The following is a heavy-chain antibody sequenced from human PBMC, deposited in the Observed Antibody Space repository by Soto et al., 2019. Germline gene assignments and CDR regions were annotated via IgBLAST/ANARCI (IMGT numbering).Heavy chain of an antibody. J-gene: IGHJ4*02. Sequence: EVQLVESGGGLVQPGGSLRLSCAASGFTFSTSSMNWVRQAPGKGLEWVSSISGSSSNTYYADSVKGRFTISRDNAKNSLYLQMNSLRAEDTAVYYCARDNGYDAATLDYWGQGTLVTVSS. D-gene: IGHD5-12*01. CDR3: ARDNGYDAATLDY. V-gene: IGHV3-21*02. CDR1: GFTFSTSS. CDR2: ISGSSSNT.